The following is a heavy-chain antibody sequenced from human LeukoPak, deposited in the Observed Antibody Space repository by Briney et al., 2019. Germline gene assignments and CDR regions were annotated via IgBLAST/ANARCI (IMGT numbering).Heavy chain of an antibody. V-gene: IGHV3-48*01. CDR3: ARKSFGSGTYYPPDY. CDR2: ISSSSGTI. D-gene: IGHD3-10*01. J-gene: IGHJ4*02. Sequence: GGSLRLSCTASGFPFSSYSMNWVRQAPGKGLEWVSYISSSSGTIYYADSVKGRFTISRDNARNSLYLQMDNLRAEDTAVYYCARKSFGSGTYYPPDYWGQGTLVIVSS. CDR1: GFPFSSYS.